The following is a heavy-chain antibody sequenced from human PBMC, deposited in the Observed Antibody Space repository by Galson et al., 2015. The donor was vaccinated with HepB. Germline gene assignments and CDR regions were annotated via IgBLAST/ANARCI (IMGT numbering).Heavy chain of an antibody. J-gene: IGHJ6*02. CDR3: AKDMSSGEARYFYCYGGIDV. CDR2: INNAGSNI. CDR1: GFSFSTYS. D-gene: IGHD3-10*02. Sequence: SLRLSCAASGFSFSTYSMHWVRQAPGKGLEWLSSINNAGSNIYYADSVKGRFTISRDNSKNSLYLQMNSLRAEDTAVYYCAKDMSSGEARYFYCYGGIDVWGQGTTVTVS. V-gene: IGHV3-21*01.